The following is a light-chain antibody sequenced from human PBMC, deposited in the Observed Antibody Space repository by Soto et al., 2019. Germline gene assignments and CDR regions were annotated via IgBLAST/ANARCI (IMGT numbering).Light chain of an antibody. CDR3: QQRSNWPPIT. CDR1: QSVSSY. CDR2: GAT. V-gene: IGKV3-11*01. J-gene: IGKJ5*01. Sequence: EIVLTQSPATLSLSPGERATLSCRASQSVSSYLAWYQQKPGQAPRLLIYGATNRATGIPLRFSGSGSGTDFTLTISSLEPEDFAVYFCQQRSNWPPITFGQGTRLEI.